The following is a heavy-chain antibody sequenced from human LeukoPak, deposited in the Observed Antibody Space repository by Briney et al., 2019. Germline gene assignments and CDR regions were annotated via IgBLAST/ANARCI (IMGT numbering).Heavy chain of an antibody. CDR2: IYHSGST. CDR1: GYSISSGYY. Sequence: PSETLSLTCTVSGYSISSGYYWGWIRQPPGKGLEWIGSIYHSGSTYYNPSLKSRVTISVDTSKNQFSLKLSSVTAADTAVYFCARGNCSGGNCYSTGLFDYWGQGILVTVSS. CDR3: ARGNCSGGNCYSTGLFDY. V-gene: IGHV4-38-2*02. J-gene: IGHJ4*02. D-gene: IGHD2-15*01.